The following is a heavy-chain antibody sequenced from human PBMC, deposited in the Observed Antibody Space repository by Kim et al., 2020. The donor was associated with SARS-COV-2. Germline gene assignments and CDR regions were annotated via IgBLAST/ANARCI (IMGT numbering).Heavy chain of an antibody. J-gene: IGHJ4*02. CDR3: TREPPSEGDPLLDY. V-gene: IGHV3-11*06. Sequence: ADAVRGRFTMARDNANNSVFLQMNGLRVEDTALYYCTREPPSEGDPLLDYWGQGTLVTVSS.